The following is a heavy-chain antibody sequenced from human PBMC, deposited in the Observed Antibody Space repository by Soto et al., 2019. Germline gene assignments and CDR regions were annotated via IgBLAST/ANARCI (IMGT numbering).Heavy chain of an antibody. CDR1: GFTFSSYG. V-gene: IGHV3-33*01. CDR2: IWYDGSNK. Sequence: GGSLRLSCAASGFTFSSYGMHWVRQAPGKGLEWVAVIWYDGSNKYYADSVKGRFTISRDNSKNTLYLQMNSLRAEDTAVYYCASLMGPGKYSSSSLGFDYWGQGTLVTVSS. J-gene: IGHJ4*02. CDR3: ASLMGPGKYSSSSLGFDY. D-gene: IGHD6-6*01.